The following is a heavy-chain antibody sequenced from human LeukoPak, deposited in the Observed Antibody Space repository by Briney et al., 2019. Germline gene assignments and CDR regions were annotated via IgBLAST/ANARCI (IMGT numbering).Heavy chain of an antibody. J-gene: IGHJ3*02. CDR3: ARRKGTGWLDAFDI. D-gene: IGHD6-19*01. Sequence: PSETLSPTCSVSGGSISNYYWSWIRQPPGKGLEWIGNLFYSGNSNHNPSLKSRVTMSVDTSKNQFSLKLSSMTAADTAVYYCARRKGTGWLDAFDIWGQGTMVTVSS. CDR1: GGSISNYY. V-gene: IGHV4-59*08. CDR2: LFYSGNS.